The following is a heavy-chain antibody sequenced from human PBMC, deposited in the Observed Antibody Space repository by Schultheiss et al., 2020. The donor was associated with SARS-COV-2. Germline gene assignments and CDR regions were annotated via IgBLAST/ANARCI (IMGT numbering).Heavy chain of an antibody. CDR1: GFTFSRLW. CDR3: ARDILRHYYGSGSPRYYYYGMDV. Sequence: GGSLRLSCAASGFTFSRLWVRWVRQAPGKGLEWVANMKQDGSEKFYVDSVKGRFTISRDNAKNSLYLQMNSLRADDTAIYYCARDILRHYYGSGSPRYYYYGMDVWGQGTTVTVSS. J-gene: IGHJ6*02. V-gene: IGHV3-7*03. D-gene: IGHD3-10*01. CDR2: MKQDGSEK.